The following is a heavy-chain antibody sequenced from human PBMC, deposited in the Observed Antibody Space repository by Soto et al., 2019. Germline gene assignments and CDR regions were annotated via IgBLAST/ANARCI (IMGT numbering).Heavy chain of an antibody. D-gene: IGHD5-18*01. J-gene: IGHJ4*02. Sequence: SETLSLTCVVYGGSFSGYYWSWIRQPPGKGLEWIGEINHSGSTNYNPSLKSRVTISVDTSKNQFSLKLSSVTAADTAVYYCARGYSYGLYWGQGTLVTVSS. CDR1: GGSFSGYY. CDR3: ARGYSYGLY. CDR2: INHSGST. V-gene: IGHV4-34*01.